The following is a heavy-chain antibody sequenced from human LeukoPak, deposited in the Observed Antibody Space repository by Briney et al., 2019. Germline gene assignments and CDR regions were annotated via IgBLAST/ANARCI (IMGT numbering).Heavy chain of an antibody. CDR3: ARGLKSRGSSWFDT. CDR1: GYTFTSYD. V-gene: IGHV1-8*01. J-gene: IGHJ5*02. Sequence: ASVKVSCKASGYTFTSYDINWVRQATGQGLEWMGWMNPNSGNTGYAQKFQGRVTMTRNTSISTAYMELSSLRSEDTAVYYCARGLKSRGSSWFDTWGQGTLVTVSS. CDR2: MNPNSGNT. D-gene: IGHD6-13*01.